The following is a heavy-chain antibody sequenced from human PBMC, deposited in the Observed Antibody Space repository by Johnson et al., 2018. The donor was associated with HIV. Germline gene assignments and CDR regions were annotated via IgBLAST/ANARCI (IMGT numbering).Heavy chain of an antibody. CDR2: IWYDGSNK. D-gene: IGHD2-21*01. CDR1: GFTFSSYA. V-gene: IGHV3-33*08. CDR3: ARGIGDEYAFDV. Sequence: QVLLVESGGGLVQSGGSLRLSCAASGFTFSSYAMSWVRQAPGKGLEWVAVIWYDGSNKYYADSVKGRFTISRDNSKNTLYLRMNSLRVEDTALYYCARGIGDEYAFDVWGQGTMVTVSS. J-gene: IGHJ3*01.